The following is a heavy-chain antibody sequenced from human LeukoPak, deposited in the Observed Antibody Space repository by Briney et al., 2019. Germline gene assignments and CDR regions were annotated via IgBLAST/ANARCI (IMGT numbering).Heavy chain of an antibody. CDR3: AREYYGDYSVGDY. J-gene: IGHJ4*02. CDR2: IYPGDSDT. V-gene: IGHV5-51*01. D-gene: IGHD4-17*01. Sequence: GESLKISCKGSGYSFTTYWIGWVRLMPGKGLEWMGIIYPGDSDTRYSPSFQGQVAISADKSISTTYLQWSSLKASDTAMYYCAREYYGDYSVGDYWGQGTLVTVSS. CDR1: GYSFTTYW.